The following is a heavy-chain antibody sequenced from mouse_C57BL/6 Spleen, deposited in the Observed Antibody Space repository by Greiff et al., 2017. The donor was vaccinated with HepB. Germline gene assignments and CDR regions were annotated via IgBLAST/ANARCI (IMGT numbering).Heavy chain of an antibody. CDR3: ARDSNYAMGY. CDR2: IDPSDSET. CDR1: GYTFTSYW. V-gene: IGHV1-52*01. D-gene: IGHD2-5*01. J-gene: IGHJ4*01. Sequence: QVHVKQPGAELVRPGSSVKLSCKASGYTFTSYWMHWVKQRPIQGLEWIGNIDPSDSETHYNQKFKDKATLTVDKSSSTAYMQLSSLTSEDSAVYYCARDSNYAMGYWGQGTSVTVSS.